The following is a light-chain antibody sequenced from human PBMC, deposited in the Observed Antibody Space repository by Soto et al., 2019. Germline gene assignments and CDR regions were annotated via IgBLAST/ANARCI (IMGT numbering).Light chain of an antibody. V-gene: IGKV3-15*01. CDR2: SAS. CDR3: QQYDIWPIT. Sequence: EIVMTQSPATLSVSPGERATLSCRASQSVSSNLAWHQQKPGQAPRLLIYSASTRATGTPARFSGSGSGTEFTLTISSLLSEDIAVYYCQQYDIWPITFGQGIRLEIK. J-gene: IGKJ5*01. CDR1: QSVSSN.